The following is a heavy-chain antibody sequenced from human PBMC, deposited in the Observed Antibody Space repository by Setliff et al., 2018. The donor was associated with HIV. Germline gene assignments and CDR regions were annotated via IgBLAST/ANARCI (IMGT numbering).Heavy chain of an antibody. J-gene: IGHJ6*03. CDR1: GYTFSSFG. V-gene: IGHV1-18*01. CDR3: ARDREYMDV. CDR2: SSAYNGNT. Sequence: GASVKVSCKASGYTFSSFGISWVRQAPGQGLEWRGWSSAYNGNTKSAQNLQGRVTMTTDTSTSTAHMELMSLRSDDTAVYYCARDREYMDVWGKGTTVTVSS.